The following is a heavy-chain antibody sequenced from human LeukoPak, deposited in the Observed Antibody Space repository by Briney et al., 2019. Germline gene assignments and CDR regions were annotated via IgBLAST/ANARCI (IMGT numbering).Heavy chain of an antibody. Sequence: GGSLRLSCAASGFTFSIYGMHWVRQAPGKGLEWVAFIRYDGSNKYYADSVKGRITISRDNSKNTLYLQMNSLRAEDTAVFYCAKEKMAYSTTWYANMDVWGKGTTVTISS. CDR3: AKEKMAYSTTWYANMDV. V-gene: IGHV3-30*02. CDR1: GFTFSIYG. J-gene: IGHJ6*03. D-gene: IGHD6-13*01. CDR2: IRYDGSNK.